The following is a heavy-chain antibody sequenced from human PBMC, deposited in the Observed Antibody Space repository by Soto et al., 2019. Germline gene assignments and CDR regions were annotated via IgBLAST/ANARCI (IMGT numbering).Heavy chain of an antibody. CDR1: GDSISGSQW. D-gene: IGHD3-9*01. J-gene: IGHJ4*02. CDR3: ARVRWLSEYDILTGYYSFDQ. CDR2: ISHTGTT. Sequence: SETLSLTCAVSGDSISGSQWWSWVRLPPGKGLEWIGEISHTGTTNYNPSLKSRVTMSVDKPKNQFSLNLTSVTAADTAVYYCARVRWLSEYDILTGYYSFDQWGRGTLVTVSS. V-gene: IGHV4-4*02.